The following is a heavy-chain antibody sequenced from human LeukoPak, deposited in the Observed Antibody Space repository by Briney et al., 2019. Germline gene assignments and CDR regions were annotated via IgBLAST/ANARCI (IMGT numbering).Heavy chain of an antibody. CDR2: ISSSGSTI. J-gene: IGHJ6*03. CDR3: ARGGQLELRPEYYYYMDV. CDR1: GFTFSDYY. Sequence: PGGSLRLSCAASGFTFSDYYMSWIRQAPGKGLEWVSYISSSGSTIYYADSVKGRFTISRDNAKNSLYLQMNSLRAEDTAVYYCARGGQLELRPEYYYYMDVWGKGTTVTVSS. D-gene: IGHD1-7*01. V-gene: IGHV3-11*04.